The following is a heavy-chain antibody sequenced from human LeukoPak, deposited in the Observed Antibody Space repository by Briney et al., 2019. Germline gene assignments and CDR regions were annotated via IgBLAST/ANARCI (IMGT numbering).Heavy chain of an antibody. Sequence: PGGSLRLSCAASGFTVNSNFMSWFRQGAGQGLEWVSISYSGGTTHYADSVKGRFTISRDNTKNTLYLQMDSLRAEDTAVYYCARTYYSGSGTYQRWFDPWGQGTLVTVSS. V-gene: IGHV3-53*01. CDR2: SYSGGTT. J-gene: IGHJ5*02. CDR1: GFTVNSNF. CDR3: ARTYYSGSGTYQRWFDP. D-gene: IGHD3-10*01.